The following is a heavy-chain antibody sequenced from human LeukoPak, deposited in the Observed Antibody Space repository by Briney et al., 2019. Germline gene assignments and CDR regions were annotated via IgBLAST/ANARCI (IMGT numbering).Heavy chain of an antibody. CDR3: ARDYYYMDV. V-gene: IGHV4-39*06. Sequence: PSETLSLTCTVSGGSISTSSYYWGWVRQPPGKGLEWIGNIFYSGSTYYSPSLKSRVTISLDTSRNQFPLKLSSVTAADTAVYYCARDYYYMDVWGKGTTVTISS. CDR2: IFYSGST. CDR1: GGSISTSSYY. J-gene: IGHJ6*03.